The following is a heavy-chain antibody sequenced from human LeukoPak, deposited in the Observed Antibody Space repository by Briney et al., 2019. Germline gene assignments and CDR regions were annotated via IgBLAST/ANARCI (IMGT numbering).Heavy chain of an antibody. CDR2: INSDGSST. CDR3: GRGLRMSYDYPPDY. V-gene: IGHV3-74*01. Sequence: GGSLRLSCAASGFTFSSYWMRWVRQAPGKGLVWVSRINSDGSSTSYADSVKGRFTISRDNAKNTLYLQMNSLRAEDTAVYYCGRGLRMSYDYPPDYWGQGTLVTVSS. CDR1: GFTFSSYW. J-gene: IGHJ4*02. D-gene: IGHD5-12*01.